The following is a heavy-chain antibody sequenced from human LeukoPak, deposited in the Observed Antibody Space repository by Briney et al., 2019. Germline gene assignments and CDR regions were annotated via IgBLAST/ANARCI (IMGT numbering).Heavy chain of an antibody. J-gene: IGHJ6*02. CDR1: GIDFLNYW. CDR2: IYPGDSDT. D-gene: IGHD1-26*01. Sequence: GESLKISCNASGIDFLNYWVGWVRQMPGKGPEWMGLIYPGDSDTRYSPSFQGQVTISADKSIRTAYLQWSSLKASDTAKYYCATMGRYGMDVWGQGTTVTVSS. CDR3: ATMGRYGMDV. V-gene: IGHV5-51*01.